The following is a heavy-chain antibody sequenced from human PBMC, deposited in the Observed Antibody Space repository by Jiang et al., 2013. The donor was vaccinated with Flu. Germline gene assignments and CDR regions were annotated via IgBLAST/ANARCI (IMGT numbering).Heavy chain of an antibody. Sequence: KPTQTLTLTCTFSGFSLSTSGVGVGWIRQPPGKALEWLALIYWDDDKRYSPSLKSRLTFTKDTSKNQVVLTMTNMDPVDTATYYCAHRTAVAGTQEYWGQGTLVTVSS. CDR3: AHRTAVAGTQEY. CDR2: IYWDDDK. J-gene: IGHJ4*02. D-gene: IGHD6-19*01. V-gene: IGHV2-5*02. CDR1: GFSLSTSGVG.